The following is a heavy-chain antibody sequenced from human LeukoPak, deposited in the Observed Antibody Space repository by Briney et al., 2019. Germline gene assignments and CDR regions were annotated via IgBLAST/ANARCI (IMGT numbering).Heavy chain of an antibody. D-gene: IGHD4-17*01. CDR2: ISSSSSYI. CDR3: ARDLGDYVPLVDY. CDR1: GFTFSSYS. V-gene: IGHV3-21*01. Sequence: GGSLRLSCAASGFTFSSYSMNWVRQAPGKGLEWVSSISSSSSYIYYADSVKGRFTISRDNAKNSLYLQMNRLRAEDTAVYYCARDLGDYVPLVDYWGQGTLVTVSS. J-gene: IGHJ4*02.